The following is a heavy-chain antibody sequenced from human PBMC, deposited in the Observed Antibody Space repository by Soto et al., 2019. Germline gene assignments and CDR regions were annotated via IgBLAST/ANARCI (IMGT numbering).Heavy chain of an antibody. D-gene: IGHD5-12*01. CDR1: GGTFSSYA. J-gene: IGHJ4*02. CDR3: ATTGDGYGNSAKADY. CDR2: IIPIFGTA. Sequence: QVQLVQSGAEVKKPGSSVKVSCKASGGTFSSYAISWVRQAPGQGLEWMGGIIPIFGTANYAQKFQGRVTITAEESTSIAYLDLGSLRSEDTAVYYCATTGDGYGNSAKADYWGQGTLVTVSS. V-gene: IGHV1-69*01.